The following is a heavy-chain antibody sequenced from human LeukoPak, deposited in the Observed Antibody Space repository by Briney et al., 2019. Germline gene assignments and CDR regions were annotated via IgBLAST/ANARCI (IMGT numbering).Heavy chain of an antibody. CDR1: GYSISSGYY. CDR2: IYTSGST. CDR3: ARASSPYYDSSGYPTLDV. Sequence: SETLSLTCTVSGYSISSGYYWGWIRQPPGKGLEWIGRIYTSGSTNYNPSLKSRVTMSVDTSKNQFSLKLSSVTAADTAVYYCARASSPYYDSSGYPTLDVWGKGTTVTISS. D-gene: IGHD3-22*01. V-gene: IGHV4-38-2*02. J-gene: IGHJ6*04.